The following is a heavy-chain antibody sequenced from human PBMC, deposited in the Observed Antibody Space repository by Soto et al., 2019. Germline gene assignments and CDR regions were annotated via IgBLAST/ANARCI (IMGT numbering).Heavy chain of an antibody. Sequence: LRLSCAASGFNFSSYAINWVRQAPGKGLEWVSAISGSGDSTDYPDSVKGRFTLSRDNSKNTLYLQMNSLRAEDTAVYYCAKASTVVVVGGEFDYWGQGTRVTVSS. CDR1: GFNFSSYA. J-gene: IGHJ4*02. CDR2: ISGSGDST. CDR3: AKASTVVVVGGEFDY. D-gene: IGHD2-15*01. V-gene: IGHV3-23*01.